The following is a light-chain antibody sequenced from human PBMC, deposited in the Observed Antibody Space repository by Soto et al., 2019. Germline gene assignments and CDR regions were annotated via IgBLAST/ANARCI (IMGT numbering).Light chain of an antibody. CDR2: GAS. Sequence: EIVMTQSPATLSVSPGERATLSCRASQSVNSNLAWYQQKPGQAPRLLIYGASTRATGVPARFSGSGSGTEFILTVISLQSEDFAVYFCQQYNNWLTFGQGTKVEIK. CDR3: QQYNNWLT. V-gene: IGKV3-15*01. J-gene: IGKJ1*01. CDR1: QSVNSN.